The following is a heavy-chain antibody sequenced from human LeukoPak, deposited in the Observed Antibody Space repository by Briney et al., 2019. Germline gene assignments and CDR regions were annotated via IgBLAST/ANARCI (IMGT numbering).Heavy chain of an antibody. CDR1: GGSMSSYY. V-gene: IGHV4-59*01. Sequence: SETLSLTCTVSGGSMSSYYWNWIRQPPGKGLEWIGYIYYSGITNYTPSLKSRVTISVHTSKNQLSLKLSSVTAADTAVYYCARAPTDHTSANFNFDYWGQGTLVTVSS. D-gene: IGHD2-2*01. J-gene: IGHJ4*02. CDR2: IYYSGIT. CDR3: ARAPTDHTSANFNFDY.